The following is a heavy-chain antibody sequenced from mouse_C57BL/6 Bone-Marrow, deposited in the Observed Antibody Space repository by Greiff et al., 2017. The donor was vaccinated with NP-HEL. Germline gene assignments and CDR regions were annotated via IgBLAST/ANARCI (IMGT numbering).Heavy chain of an antibody. CDR2: INPSSGYT. Sequence: VQLVESGAELAKPGASVKLSCKASGYTFTSYWMHWVKQRPGQGLEWIGYINPSSGYTKYNQKFKDKATLTADKSSSTAYMQLSSLTYEDSAVYYCAKDGLYYYGSSYDWFAYWGQGTLVTVSA. D-gene: IGHD1-1*01. J-gene: IGHJ3*01. V-gene: IGHV1-7*01. CDR3: AKDGLYYYGSSYDWFAY. CDR1: GYTFTSYW.